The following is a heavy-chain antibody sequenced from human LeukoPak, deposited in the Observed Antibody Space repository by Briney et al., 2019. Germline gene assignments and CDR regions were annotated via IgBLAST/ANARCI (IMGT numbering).Heavy chain of an antibody. J-gene: IGHJ3*02. V-gene: IGHV5-51*01. CDR2: IYPGDCDT. CDR3: AGSFPRPPYYYDSSGYDAFDI. CDR1: GYSFTSYW. D-gene: IGHD3-22*01. Sequence: GESLKISCKGSGYSFTSYWNGWVRQMPGKGLEWMGIIYPGDCDTRYSPSFQGQVTISADKSISTAYLQWSSLKASDTAMYYCAGSFPRPPYYYDSSGYDAFDIWGQGTMVTVSS.